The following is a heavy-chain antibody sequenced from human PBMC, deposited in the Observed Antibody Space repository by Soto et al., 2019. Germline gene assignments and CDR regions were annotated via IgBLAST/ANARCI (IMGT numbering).Heavy chain of an antibody. Sequence: QVQLVQSGAEVKKPGSSVKVSCKASGGTFSSYAISWVRQAPGQGLELMGGIIPIFGTANYAQKFQGRVTITADESTSTAYMELSSLRSEDTAVDYCAGIVQPRYYYGMDVWGQGTTVTVSS. J-gene: IGHJ6*02. D-gene: IGHD3-22*01. V-gene: IGHV1-69*12. CDR1: GGTFSSYA. CDR2: IIPIFGTA. CDR3: AGIVQPRYYYGMDV.